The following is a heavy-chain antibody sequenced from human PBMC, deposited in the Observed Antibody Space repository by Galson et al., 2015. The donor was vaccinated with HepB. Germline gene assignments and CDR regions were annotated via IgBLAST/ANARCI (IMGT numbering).Heavy chain of an antibody. D-gene: IGHD1-26*01. J-gene: IGHJ4*02. CDR1: GGSISTYY. CDR2: MYSSGST. CDR3: ARYQSGSQRYFDY. Sequence: SETLSLTCTVSGGSISTYYWSWIRQPAGKGLEWIGRMYSSGSTIYNPSLNSRVIMSVDTSKNQFSLKLSSVTAADTAVYYCARYQSGSQRYFDYWGQGTLVTVSS. V-gene: IGHV4-4*07.